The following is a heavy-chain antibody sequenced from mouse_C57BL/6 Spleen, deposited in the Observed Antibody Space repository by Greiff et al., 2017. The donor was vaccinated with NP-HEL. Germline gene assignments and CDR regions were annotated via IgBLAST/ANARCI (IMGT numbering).Heavy chain of an antibody. CDR2: INPGSGGI. Sequence: VQLQESGAELVRPGTSVKVSCKASGYAFTNYLIEWVQQRPGKGLEWIGVINPGSGGINYNDKFKGKATLSADKSSSTAYMQISSLKAEDSAVYFCARAELSRRLAYWGQGTLVTVSA. V-gene: IGHV1-54*01. CDR1: GYAFTNYL. J-gene: IGHJ3*01. D-gene: IGHD1-1*01. CDR3: ARAELSRRLAY.